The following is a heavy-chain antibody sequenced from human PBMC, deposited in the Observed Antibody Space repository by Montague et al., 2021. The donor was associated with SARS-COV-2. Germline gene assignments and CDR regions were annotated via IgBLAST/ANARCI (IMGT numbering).Heavy chain of an antibody. CDR3: ARGQVTIFGVLIMLPAAGAVDV. D-gene: IGHD3-3*01. J-gene: IGHJ3*01. CDR1: GGSFSGYY. CDR2: INDRGST. V-gene: IGHV4-34*01. Sequence: SETLSLTCAVYGGSFSGYYWTWIRQPPGKGLEWVGEINDRGSTNYNPSFESRLTMSVDTSKNQFSLRLKSVSAADTAVYYCARGQVTIFGVLIMLPAAGAVDVWGQETTVTVSS.